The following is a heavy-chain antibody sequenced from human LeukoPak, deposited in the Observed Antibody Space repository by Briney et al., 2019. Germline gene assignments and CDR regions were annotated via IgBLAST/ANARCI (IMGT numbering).Heavy chain of an antibody. CDR2: ITHNERNT. CDR1: GFSFIKYS. CDR3: AKDPTIYGVVIDYYFDR. D-gene: IGHD3-3*01. Sequence: PGGSLRLSCAASGFSFIKYSMSWVRQAPGKRLEWVSSITHNERNTYYAGSVKGRFTISRDRSTNTLYLQMNSLRVDDTAVYYCAKDPTIYGVVIDYYFDRWGQGTLVTVSS. V-gene: IGHV3-23*01. J-gene: IGHJ4*02.